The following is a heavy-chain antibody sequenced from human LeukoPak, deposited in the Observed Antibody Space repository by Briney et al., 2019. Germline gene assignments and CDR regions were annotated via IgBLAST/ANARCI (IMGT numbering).Heavy chain of an antibody. J-gene: IGHJ4*02. Sequence: GGSLRLSCVASGSPFSSYWMAWVRPAPGKGLEWVANIKQDGSKKSYVDSVKGRFTISRDNAKNSLYLQKNSLRAEDTAIYYCTRVGYIDEGIDYWGQGTLVTVSS. CDR1: GSPFSSYW. V-gene: IGHV3-7*04. CDR2: IKQDGSKK. D-gene: IGHD5-24*01. CDR3: TRVGYIDEGIDY.